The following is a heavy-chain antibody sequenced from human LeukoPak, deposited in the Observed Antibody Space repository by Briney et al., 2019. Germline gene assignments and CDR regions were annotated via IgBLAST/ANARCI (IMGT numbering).Heavy chain of an antibody. V-gene: IGHV3-23*01. J-gene: IGHJ4*02. CDR1: GLSFSTYA. CDR2: ISGNGGTA. D-gene: IGHD3-10*01. Sequence: PGGSLRLSCAASGLSFSTYAMIWVRQAPGEGLEWVSTISGNGGTAYYEDSVKGRFTISRDNTKNTLYLHLHSLRAEDTAVYYCAKDGFWFGESHYYFDYWGQGTLVTVSS. CDR3: AKDGFWFGESHYYFDY.